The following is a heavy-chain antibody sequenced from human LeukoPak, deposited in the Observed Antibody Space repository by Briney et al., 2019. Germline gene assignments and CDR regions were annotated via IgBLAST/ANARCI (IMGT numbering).Heavy chain of an antibody. V-gene: IGHV4-30-4*08. CDR3: ARGPPWGGYFDY. CDR2: IYYSGST. D-gene: IGHD2-21*01. Sequence: SETLSLTCTVSGGSISSGDYYWSWIRQPPGKGLEWIGYIYYSGSTYYNPSLKSRVTISVDTSKNQFSLKLSSVTAADTAVYYCARGPPWGGYFDYWGQGTLVTVSS. CDR1: GGSISSGDYY. J-gene: IGHJ4*02.